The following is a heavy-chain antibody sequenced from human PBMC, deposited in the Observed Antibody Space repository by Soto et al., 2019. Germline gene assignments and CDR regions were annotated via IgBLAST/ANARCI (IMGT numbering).Heavy chain of an antibody. CDR1: GFTFSNYW. Sequence: EVKLVESGGGLVQPGGSLRLSCAASGFTFSNYWMYWVRQAPGQGLVWVSRINSDGSVSRYADSVKGRLTISRDNVKNTLYLQMNSLRVEDTAVYYCARGDCVGGSCYSLAGSSYYYMDVWGKGTTLTVFS. CDR2: INSDGSVS. D-gene: IGHD2-15*01. J-gene: IGHJ6*03. V-gene: IGHV3-74*01. CDR3: ARGDCVGGSCYSLAGSSYYYMDV.